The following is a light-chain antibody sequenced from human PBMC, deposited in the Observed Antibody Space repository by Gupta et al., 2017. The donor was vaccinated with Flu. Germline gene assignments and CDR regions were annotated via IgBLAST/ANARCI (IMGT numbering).Light chain of an antibody. CDR1: SSDVASNNY. V-gene: IGLV2-8*01. J-gene: IGLJ2*01. Sequence: QSALTQPPSASGSPGHSVTISCGGASSDVASNNYVSWYQQYPGNAPKLLIYEVSKRPSGVPERFSGSKSGNTASLTVSGLQAEDEDDYFCSSYTGTKTVFGGGTKVTVL. CDR3: SSYTGTKTV. CDR2: EVS.